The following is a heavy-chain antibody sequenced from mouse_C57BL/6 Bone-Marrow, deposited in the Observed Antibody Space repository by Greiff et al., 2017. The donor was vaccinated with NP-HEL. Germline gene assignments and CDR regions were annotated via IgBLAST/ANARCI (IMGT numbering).Heavy chain of an antibody. CDR3: ARDGSSSAWFAY. Sequence: QVQLQQPGAELVKPGASVKLSCKASGYTFTSYWMHWVKQRPGQGLEWIGMIHPNSGSTNYNEKFKSKATLTVDKSSSTAYMQLSSLTSEDSAVYYCARDGSSSAWFAYWGLGTLVTVSA. CDR1: GYTFTSYW. D-gene: IGHD1-1*01. V-gene: IGHV1-64*01. J-gene: IGHJ3*01. CDR2: IHPNSGST.